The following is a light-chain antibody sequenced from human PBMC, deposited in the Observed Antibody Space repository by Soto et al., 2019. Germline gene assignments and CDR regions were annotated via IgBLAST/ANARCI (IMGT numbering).Light chain of an antibody. CDR2: EAT. CDR3: CSYAGSSILV. V-gene: IGLV2-23*01. CDR1: SSDVGGYNL. J-gene: IGLJ3*02. Sequence: QSALTQPASMSGSPGQSITISCTGTSSDVGGYNLVSWYQQHPGKAPKLMIYEATKRPSGVSNRFSGSRSGNTASLTISGLQAEDEADYHCCSYAGSSILVFGGGTQLTVL.